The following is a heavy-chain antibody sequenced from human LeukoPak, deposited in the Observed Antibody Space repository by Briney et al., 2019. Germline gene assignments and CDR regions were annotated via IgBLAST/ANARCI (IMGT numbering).Heavy chain of an antibody. J-gene: IGHJ4*02. CDR3: ARAHDVDTAMTDY. CDR1: GYTFTSYG. V-gene: IGHV1-69*13. CDR2: IIPIFGTA. D-gene: IGHD5-18*01. Sequence: SVKVSCKASGYTFTSYGISWVRQAPGQGLEWMGGIIPIFGTANYAQKFQGRVTITADESTSTAYMELSSLRSEDTAVYYCARAHDVDTAMTDYWGQGTLVTVSS.